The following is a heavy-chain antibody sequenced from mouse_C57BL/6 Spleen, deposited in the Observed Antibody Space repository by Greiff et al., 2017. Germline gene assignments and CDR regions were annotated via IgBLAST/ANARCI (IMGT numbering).Heavy chain of an antibody. CDR2: IYPGDGDT. CDR3: ASYGYDRDFDY. D-gene: IGHD2-2*01. V-gene: IGHV1-82*01. J-gene: IGHJ2*01. CDR1: GYAFSSSW. Sequence: QVQLKQSGPELVKPGASVKISCKASGYAFSSSWMNWVKQRPGKGLEWIGRIYPGDGDTNYNGKFKGKATLTADKASSTAYMQLSSLTSEDSAVYFCASYGYDRDFDYWGQGTTLTVSS.